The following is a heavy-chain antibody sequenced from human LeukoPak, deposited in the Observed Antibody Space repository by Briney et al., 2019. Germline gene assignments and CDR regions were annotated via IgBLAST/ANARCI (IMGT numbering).Heavy chain of an antibody. D-gene: IGHD6-13*01. V-gene: IGHV4-59*12. CDR3: ARSPYSSSYRNWFDP. CDR2: IYYSGST. CDR1: GGSISSYY. Sequence: SETLSLTCTVSGGSISSYYWSWIRQPPGKGLEWIGYIYYSGSTNYNPSLKSRVTISVDTSKNQFSLKLSSVTAADTAVYYCARSPYSSSYRNWFDPWGQGTLVTVSS. J-gene: IGHJ5*02.